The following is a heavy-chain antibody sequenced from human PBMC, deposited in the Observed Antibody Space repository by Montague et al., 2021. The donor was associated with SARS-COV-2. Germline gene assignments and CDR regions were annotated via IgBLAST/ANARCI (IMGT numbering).Heavy chain of an antibody. V-gene: IGHV4-34*01. CDR3: ARVRYYGSGTSLGMDV. CDR2: INHSGSA. D-gene: IGHD3-10*01. Sequence: SETLSLTCAVYGGSFSGYNWSWIRQPPGKGLEWIGEINHSGSANYNPSLKSRVTISVDTSKNQFSLKLSSVTAADTAVYYCARVRYYGSGTSLGMDVWGQGTTVTVSS. J-gene: IGHJ6*02. CDR1: GGSFSGYN.